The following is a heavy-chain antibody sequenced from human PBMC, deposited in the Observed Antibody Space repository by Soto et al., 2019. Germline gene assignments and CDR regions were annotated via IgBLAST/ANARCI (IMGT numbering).Heavy chain of an antibody. V-gene: IGHV4-39*01. J-gene: IGHJ5*02. CDR2: IYYSGST. Sequence: SETLSLTCTVSGGSISSSSYYWGWIRQPPGKGLEWIGSIYYSGSTYYNPSLKSRVTISVDTSKNQFSLKLSSVTAADTAVYYCARGLVERFSGWFDPWGQGTLVTVSS. D-gene: IGHD1-1*01. CDR3: ARGLVERFSGWFDP. CDR1: GGSISSSSYY.